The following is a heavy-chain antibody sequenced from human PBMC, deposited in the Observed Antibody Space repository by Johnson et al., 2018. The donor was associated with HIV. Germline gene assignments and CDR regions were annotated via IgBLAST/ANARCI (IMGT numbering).Heavy chain of an antibody. CDR2: IYSGGST. V-gene: IGHV3-66*01. J-gene: IGHJ3*02. Sequence: VESGGGVVQPGRSLRLSCAASGFTFSNYDIHWVRQAPGKGLEWVSVIYSGGSTYYADSVKGRFTISRDNSKNTLYLQMNSLRAEDTAVYYCARKQWLAKISSDAFDIWGQGTVVTVSS. D-gene: IGHD6-19*01. CDR3: ARKQWLAKISSDAFDI. CDR1: GFTFSNYD.